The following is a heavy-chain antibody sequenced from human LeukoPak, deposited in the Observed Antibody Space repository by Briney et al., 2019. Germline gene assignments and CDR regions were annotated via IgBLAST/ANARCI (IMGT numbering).Heavy chain of an antibody. J-gene: IGHJ6*02. CDR3: ARSLQVPAAEYYYYGMDV. Sequence: SGGSLRLSCAASGFTFSSYAMHWVRQAPGKGLEWVAVISYDGSNKYYADSVKGRFTISRDNSKNTLYLQMNSLRAEDTAVYYCARSLQVPAAEYYYYGMDVWGQGTTVTVFS. CDR2: ISYDGSNK. D-gene: IGHD2-2*01. CDR1: GFTFSSYA. V-gene: IGHV3-30-3*01.